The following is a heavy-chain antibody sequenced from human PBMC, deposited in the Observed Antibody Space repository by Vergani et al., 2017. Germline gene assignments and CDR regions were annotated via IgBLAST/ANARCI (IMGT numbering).Heavy chain of an antibody. Sequence: QVQLVQSGAEVKKPGASVKVSCKASGYTFTSYGIRWVRQAPGQGLEWMGWISAYNGNTNYAQKLQGRVTMTTDTSTSTAYMELRSLRSDDTAVYYCARVLGVVPAETNPVPFDYWGQGTLVTVSS. CDR2: ISAYNGNT. CDR1: GYTFTSYG. CDR3: ARVLGVVPAETNPVPFDY. D-gene: IGHD2-2*01. V-gene: IGHV1-18*01. J-gene: IGHJ4*02.